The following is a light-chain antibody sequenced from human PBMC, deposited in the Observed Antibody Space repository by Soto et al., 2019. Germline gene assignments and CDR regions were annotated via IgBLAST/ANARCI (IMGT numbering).Light chain of an antibody. Sequence: IPITQSTSTLSASVGDRVTITCRAIQSISSWLAWYQQKPGKAPKLLIFDASSLESGVPSRFSGSGSGTEFTLTISSLQPDDFATYYCHQYHNFPRTFGQGTKVDIK. CDR2: DAS. CDR1: QSISSW. CDR3: HQYHNFPRT. J-gene: IGKJ1*01. V-gene: IGKV1-5*01.